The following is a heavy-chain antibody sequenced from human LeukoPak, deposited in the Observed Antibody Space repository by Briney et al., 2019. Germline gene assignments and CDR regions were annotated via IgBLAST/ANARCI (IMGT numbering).Heavy chain of an antibody. CDR2: INPNSGDT. V-gene: IGHV1-2*02. CDR1: EDTFTSYY. Sequence: ASVKVSCKASEDTFTSYYIHWVRQAPGQGPEWMGWINPNSGDTKYAQRFQGRVTMTRDTSITTAYMELYNLGSDDTAVYYCARVSGGSDWYYWGQGALITVSS. J-gene: IGHJ4*02. D-gene: IGHD6-19*01. CDR3: ARVSGGSDWYY.